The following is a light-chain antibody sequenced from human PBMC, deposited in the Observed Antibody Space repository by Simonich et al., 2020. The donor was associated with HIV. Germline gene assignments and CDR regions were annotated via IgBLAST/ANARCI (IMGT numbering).Light chain of an antibody. CDR2: EGN. Sequence: QSALTQPASVSGSPGQSITISCTGTSSDVGSYNLVSWYQQHPGKAPKLMIYEGNTRPSGVSNRFSGSKSGNTASLTISGLQAEDEADYYCCSYAGSSTLLFGGGTKLTVL. J-gene: IGLJ2*01. V-gene: IGLV2-23*01. CDR1: SSDVGSYNL. CDR3: CSYAGSSTLL.